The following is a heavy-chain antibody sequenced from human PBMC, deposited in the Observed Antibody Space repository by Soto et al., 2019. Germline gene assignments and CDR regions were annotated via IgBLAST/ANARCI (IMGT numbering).Heavy chain of an antibody. Sequence: LSLTCTVSGGSVRDGSYYWAWLRQPPGKGLEWIGHIYHSGSTIYNPSLKSRVTISIDTSKSQFSLNLNSMTAADTAVYYCAGYNWNYYFDPWGQGTLVTVSS. CDR1: GGSVRDGSYY. D-gene: IGHD1-7*01. V-gene: IGHV4-61*01. J-gene: IGHJ5*02. CDR2: IYHSGST. CDR3: AGYNWNYYFDP.